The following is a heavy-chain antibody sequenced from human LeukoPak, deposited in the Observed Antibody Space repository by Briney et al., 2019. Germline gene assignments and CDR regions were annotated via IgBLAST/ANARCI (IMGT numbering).Heavy chain of an antibody. V-gene: IGHV3-9*03. CDR3: ARGDSGSYLYCFDY. J-gene: IGHJ4*02. Sequence: GRSLRLSCVVSGFTFGDYAMHWVRQAPGKGLEWVSGISWNSGSVGYADSVKGRFTISRDNAKNSLYLQMNSLRAEDMALYYCARGDSGSYLYCFDYWGQGTLVTVSS. CDR2: ISWNSGSV. D-gene: IGHD1-26*01. CDR1: GFTFGDYA.